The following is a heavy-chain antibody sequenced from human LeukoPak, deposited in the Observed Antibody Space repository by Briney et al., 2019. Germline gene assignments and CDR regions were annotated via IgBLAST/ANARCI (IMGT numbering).Heavy chain of an antibody. CDR1: GYTFTGYY. D-gene: IGHD6-19*01. Sequence: GASVKVSCKASGYTFTGYYMHWVRQAPGQGLEWMGWINPNSGGTNYAQKFQGRVTMTRDTSISTAYMELSRLRSDDTAVYYCARERPYSIGWYYCDYWGQGTLVTVSS. V-gene: IGHV1-2*02. J-gene: IGHJ4*02. CDR2: INPNSGGT. CDR3: ARERPYSIGWYYCDY.